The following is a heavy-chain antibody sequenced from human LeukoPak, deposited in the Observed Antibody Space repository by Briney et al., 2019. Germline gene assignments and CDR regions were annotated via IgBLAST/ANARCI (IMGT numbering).Heavy chain of an antibody. J-gene: IGHJ4*02. CDR2: ISGSGIST. CDR3: AKDQHGYDKPIDY. Sequence: GGSLRLSCAASGFTFNIFAMNWVRQASGRGLEWVSTISGSGISTYYADSVKGRFTISRDNSKNTLYLQINGLRYEDTAVYFCAKDQHGYDKPIDYWGQGTLVTVSS. CDR1: GFTFNIFA. D-gene: IGHD5-12*01. V-gene: IGHV3-23*01.